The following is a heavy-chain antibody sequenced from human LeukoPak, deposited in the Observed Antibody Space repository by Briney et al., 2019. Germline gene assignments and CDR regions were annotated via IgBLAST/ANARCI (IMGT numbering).Heavy chain of an antibody. D-gene: IGHD3-22*01. CDR2: ISTYNGNS. CDR3: ARDWAVYYDSSGYSRSFSPALDY. Sequence: ASVKVSCKASGYTFTSYGITWVRQAPGQGLEWMGWISTYNGNSNYAQKLQGRVTMTTDTSTSTAYMELRSLRSDDTAVYYCARDWAVYYDSSGYSRSFSPALDYWGQGTLVTVSS. J-gene: IGHJ4*02. CDR1: GYTFTSYG. V-gene: IGHV1-18*01.